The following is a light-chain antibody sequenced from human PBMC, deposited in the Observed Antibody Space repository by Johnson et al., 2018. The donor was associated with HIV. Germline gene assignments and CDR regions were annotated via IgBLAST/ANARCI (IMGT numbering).Light chain of an antibody. CDR2: DNY. CDR1: SSNIGNNY. CDR3: GTWDSSLSGGV. V-gene: IGLV1-51*01. J-gene: IGLJ1*01. Sequence: QSVLTQPPSVSAAPGQKVTISCSGSSSNIGNNYVSWYQQLPGTAPKLLIYDNYKRPSGIPDRFSGSKSGTSATLGITGLQTGDKADYYCGTWDSSLSGGVFGTGTKVTVL.